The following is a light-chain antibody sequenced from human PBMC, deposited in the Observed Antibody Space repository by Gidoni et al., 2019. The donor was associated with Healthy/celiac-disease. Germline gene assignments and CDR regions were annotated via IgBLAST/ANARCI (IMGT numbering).Light chain of an antibody. CDR3: QQYYSTPT. V-gene: IGKV4-1*01. Sequence: DIVMTQSPDSLAVSLGERATINCKSSQSVLYSSNNKNYLAWYQQKPGQPPKLLIYWASTRESGVPDRFSGSGSGTDFTLTISSLQAEDVAVYYCQQYYSTPTFXPXTKVDI. CDR2: WAS. CDR1: QSVLYSSNNKNY. J-gene: IGKJ3*01.